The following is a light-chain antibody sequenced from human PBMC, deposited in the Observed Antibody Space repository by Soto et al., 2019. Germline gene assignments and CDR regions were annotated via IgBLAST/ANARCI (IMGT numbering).Light chain of an antibody. CDR3: MQGTHWPWT. CDR1: QSLVYSDGNSY. V-gene: IGKV2-30*01. J-gene: IGKJ1*01. Sequence: DAVMTQSPLSLPVALGQPAAISCRSSQSLVYSDGNSYLNWFQQRPGQSPRRLIYKASNRDPGVPDRFSGSGSGTDFTLKITRVEAEEVGVYYCMQGTHWPWTFGQGTKVDIK. CDR2: KAS.